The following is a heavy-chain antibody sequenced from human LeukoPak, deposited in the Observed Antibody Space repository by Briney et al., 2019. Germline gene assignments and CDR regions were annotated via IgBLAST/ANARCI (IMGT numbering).Heavy chain of an antibody. Sequence: GGSLRLSCAASGFTFSSYAMSWVRQAPGKGLEWVSGISGGSGDTYYADSVKGRFTISRDNSKNTLYLQMNSLRAEDAAVYYCARDLGYCTNGVCHTRFDYWGQGTLVAVSS. J-gene: IGHJ4*02. CDR1: GFTFSSYA. CDR3: ARDLGYCTNGVCHTRFDY. D-gene: IGHD2-8*01. CDR2: ISGGSGDT. V-gene: IGHV3-23*01.